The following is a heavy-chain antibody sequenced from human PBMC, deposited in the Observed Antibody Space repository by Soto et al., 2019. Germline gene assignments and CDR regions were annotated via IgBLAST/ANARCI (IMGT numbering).Heavy chain of an antibody. J-gene: IGHJ3*02. CDR2: IGTAGDT. CDR1: GFTFSSYD. Sequence: EVQLVESGGGLVQPGGSLRLSCAASGFTFSSYDMHWVRQATGKGLEWVSAIGTAGDTYYPGSVKDRFTISRENAKNSLYLQMNSLRVGDTAVYYCARDKGDAFDIWGQGTMVTVSS. CDR3: ARDKGDAFDI. V-gene: IGHV3-13*01.